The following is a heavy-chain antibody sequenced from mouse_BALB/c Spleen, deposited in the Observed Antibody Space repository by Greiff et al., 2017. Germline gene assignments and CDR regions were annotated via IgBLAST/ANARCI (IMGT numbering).Heavy chain of an antibody. Sequence: EVQLQESGAELVRSGASVKLSCTASGFNIKDYYMHWVKQRPEQGLEWIGWIDPENGDTEYAPKFQGKATMTADTSSNTAYLQLSSLTSEDTAVYYCNAGATRRVDYWGQGTTLTVSS. J-gene: IGHJ2*01. CDR2: IDPENGDT. D-gene: IGHD3-1*01. V-gene: IGHV14-4*02. CDR1: GFNIKDYY. CDR3: NAGATRRVDY.